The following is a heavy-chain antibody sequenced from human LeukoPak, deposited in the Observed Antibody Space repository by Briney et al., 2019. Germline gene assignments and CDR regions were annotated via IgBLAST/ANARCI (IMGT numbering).Heavy chain of an antibody. CDR2: INPNSGGT. CDR1: GYTFAGYY. J-gene: IGHJ3*02. CDR3: AQQLVRDAFDI. D-gene: IGHD6-13*01. V-gene: IGHV1-2*02. Sequence: GASVKVSCKASGYTFAGYYMHWVRQAPGQGLEWMGWINPNSGGTNYAQKFQGRVTMTRDTSISTAYMEPSRLRSDDTAVYYCAQQLVRDAFDIWGQGTMVTVSS.